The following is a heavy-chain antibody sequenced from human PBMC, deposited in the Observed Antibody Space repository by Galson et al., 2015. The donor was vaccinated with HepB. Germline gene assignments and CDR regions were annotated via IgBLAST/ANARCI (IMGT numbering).Heavy chain of an antibody. CDR1: DASISNYY. D-gene: IGHD5-12*01. CDR3: ARSGYSGYDQDREPYLFDY. V-gene: IGHV4-59*12. Sequence: SETLSLTCTVSDASISNYYWNWIRQFPGKGLEWIGYVSYRGYTTYNSSLKSRVTISINTSKKQLSLKLSSVTAADTAVYYCARSGYSGYDQDREPYLFDYWGQGTLVTVSS. CDR2: VSYRGYT. J-gene: IGHJ4*02.